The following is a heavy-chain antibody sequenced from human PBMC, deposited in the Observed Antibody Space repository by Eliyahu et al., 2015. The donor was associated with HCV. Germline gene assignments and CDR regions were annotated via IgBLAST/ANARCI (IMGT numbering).Heavy chain of an antibody. D-gene: IGHD3-22*01. V-gene: IGHV3-66*02. CDR3: ANGGVVITTGPYY. CDR2: IYSGGNP. CDR1: GFTVRSNY. Sequence: EVQLVESGGGLVQPGGSLRLSCAASGFTVRSNYMTWVRQAPGKGLEWVSVIYSGGNPYYADSVKGRFTISRDNTKNTLYLQMNSLRVEDTAVYYCANGGVVITTGPYYWGQGTLVTVSS. J-gene: IGHJ4*02.